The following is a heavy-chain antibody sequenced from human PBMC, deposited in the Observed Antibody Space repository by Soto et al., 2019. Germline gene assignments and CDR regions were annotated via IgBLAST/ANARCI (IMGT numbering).Heavy chain of an antibody. D-gene: IGHD3-3*01. V-gene: IGHV1-18*01. CDR1: GYTFTSYG. CDR2: ISAYNGNT. Sequence: DSVKVSCKASGYTFTSYGISWVRQAPGQGLEWMGWISAYNGNTNYAQKLQGRVTMTTDTSMSTAYMELRSLRFDDTAVYFCARVEYYDFWSGYSEYDYWGQGTLVTVSS. CDR3: ARVEYYDFWSGYSEYDY. J-gene: IGHJ4*02.